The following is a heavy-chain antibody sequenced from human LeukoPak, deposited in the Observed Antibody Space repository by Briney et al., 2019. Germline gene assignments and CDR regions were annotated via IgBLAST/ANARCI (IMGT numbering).Heavy chain of an antibody. D-gene: IGHD6-6*01. J-gene: IGHJ4*02. CDR1: GYTFSKFG. CDR2: ISAYNGET. CDR3: ARIADRHLVYFFDY. Sequence: ASVKVSCKSSGYTFSKFGFTWVRQAPGQGLEWMGWISAYNGETKFAQKLQGRVTMTTDTSASTAYMELRSLRSDDTAVYYCARIADRHLVYFFDYWGQGTLVTVS. V-gene: IGHV1-18*01.